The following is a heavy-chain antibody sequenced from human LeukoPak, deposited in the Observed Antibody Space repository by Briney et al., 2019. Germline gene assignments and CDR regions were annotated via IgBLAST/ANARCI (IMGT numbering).Heavy chain of an antibody. D-gene: IGHD1-26*01. CDR3: ARDREVGATSVY. J-gene: IGHJ4*02. CDR1: GGSISSSSYY. V-gene: IGHV4-39*07. Sequence: TPSETLSLTCTVSGGSISSSSYYWGWIRQPPGKGLEWIGSIYYSGSTYYNPSLKSRVTISVDTSKNQFSLKLSSVTAADTAVYYCARDREVGATSVYWGQGTLVTVSS. CDR2: IYYSGST.